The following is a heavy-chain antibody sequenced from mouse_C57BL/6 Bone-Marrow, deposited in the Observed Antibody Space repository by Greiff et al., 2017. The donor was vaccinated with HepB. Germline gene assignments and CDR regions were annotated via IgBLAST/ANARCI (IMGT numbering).Heavy chain of an antibody. CDR1: GYAFSSSW. CDR2: IYPGDGDT. D-gene: IGHD2-2*01. CDR3: ARVRVYYGYDGSYYFDY. V-gene: IGHV1-82*01. Sequence: VHLVESGPELVKPGASVKISCKASGYAFSSSWMNWVKQRPGKGLEWIGRIYPGDGDTNYNGKFKGKATLTADKSSSTAYMQLSSLTSEDSAVYFCARVRVYYGYDGSYYFDYWGQGTTLTVSS. J-gene: IGHJ2*01.